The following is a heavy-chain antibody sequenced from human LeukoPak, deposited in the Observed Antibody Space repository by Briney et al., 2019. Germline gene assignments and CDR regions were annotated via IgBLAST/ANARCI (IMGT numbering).Heavy chain of an antibody. CDR3: ARGVPIPATHPIDY. D-gene: IGHD3-10*01. CDR2: IWYDGSHK. V-gene: IGHV3-33*03. J-gene: IGHJ4*02. Sequence: GGSLRLSCAASGFTFTSYGMHWVRQAPGKGLELVAMIWYDGSHKKYADSVEGRFSISRDTSKNTLYLQMNSLRAGDTAVYYCARGVPIPATHPIDYWGQGSLVTVSS. CDR1: GFTFTSYG.